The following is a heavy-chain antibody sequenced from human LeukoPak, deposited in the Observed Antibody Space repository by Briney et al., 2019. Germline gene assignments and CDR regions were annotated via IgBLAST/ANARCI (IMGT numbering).Heavy chain of an antibody. CDR2: INHSGST. V-gene: IGHV4-34*01. CDR1: GGSFSGYY. J-gene: IGHJ6*03. D-gene: IGHD4-17*01. Sequence: SETLSLTCAVYGGSFSGYYWSWIRQPPGKGLEWIGEINHSGSTNYNPSLKSRVTISVDTSKNQFSLKLSSVTAADTAVYYCARIQRLRFYYYYYMDVWGKGTMVTVSS. CDR3: ARIQRLRFYYYYYMDV.